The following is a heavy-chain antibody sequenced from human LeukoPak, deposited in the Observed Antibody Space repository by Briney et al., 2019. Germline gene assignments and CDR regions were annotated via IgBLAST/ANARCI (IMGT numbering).Heavy chain of an antibody. J-gene: IGHJ4*02. V-gene: IGHV3-30*04. CDR2: TSYDESKK. CDR1: GFTFSNYA. CDR3: AKGPDGFDY. Sequence: GTSLRLSCAGSGFTFSNYAMYWVRQAPGKGLEWVAATSYDESKKNYAGSVKGRFSISKDNSKNTLYLQMNSLTVDDTAVYYCAKGPDGFDYWGQGALVTVSS.